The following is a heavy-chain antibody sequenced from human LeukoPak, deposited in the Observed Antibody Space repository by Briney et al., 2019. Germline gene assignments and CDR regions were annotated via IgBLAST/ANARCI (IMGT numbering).Heavy chain of an antibody. D-gene: IGHD4-17*01. J-gene: IGHJ5*02. Sequence: SETLSLTCAVSGYSISSGYYWGWIRQPPGKGLEWIGSIYHSGSTYYNLSLKSRVTISVDTSKNQFSLKLSSVTAADTAVYYCARVDGDYPNWFDPWGQGTLVTVSS. V-gene: IGHV4-38-2*01. CDR2: IYHSGST. CDR1: GYSISSGYY. CDR3: ARVDGDYPNWFDP.